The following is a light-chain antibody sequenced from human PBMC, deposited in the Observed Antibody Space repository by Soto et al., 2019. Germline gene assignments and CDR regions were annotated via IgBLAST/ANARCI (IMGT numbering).Light chain of an antibody. J-gene: IGKJ4*01. CDR1: QDIKNY. V-gene: IGKV1-33*01. CDR2: EAS. CDR3: QQCDDFIT. Sequence: DIQMTQSPSSLSASVGDRVTITCQASQDIKNYLNWYQQKPGKAPKLLIYEASNLETGVTSRFSGSGSGRSFTFSISSLQPEDIATYYCQQCDDFITFGGGTRIEIK.